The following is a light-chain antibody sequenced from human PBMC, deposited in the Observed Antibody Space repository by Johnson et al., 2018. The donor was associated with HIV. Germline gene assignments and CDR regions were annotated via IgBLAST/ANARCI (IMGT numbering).Light chain of an antibody. CDR2: DND. CDR3: ATWDSSLSAYV. J-gene: IGLJ1*01. V-gene: IGLV1-51*01. CDR1: SSNIGKNY. Sequence: QLVLTQPPSVSAAPRQKVTISCSGSSSNIGKNYVSWYRHLPGTAPKLLIYDNDKRPSGIPDRFSASKSGSSATLGITGLQTGDEAYYYCATWDSSLSAYVFGPGTKVTIL.